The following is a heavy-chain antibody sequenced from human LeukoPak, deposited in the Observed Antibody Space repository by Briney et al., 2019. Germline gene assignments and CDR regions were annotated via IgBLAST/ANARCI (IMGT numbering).Heavy chain of an antibody. Sequence: ASVKVPCKASGYTFTGYYMHWVRQAPGQGLEWMGRVNPNSGGTNYAQKFQGRVTMTGDTSINTAYMELSRLTFDDTAVYYCARDPNYHDTSGSIGCNYWGQGTLVTVSS. CDR3: ARDPNYHDTSGSIGCNY. D-gene: IGHD3-22*01. CDR2: VNPNSGGT. CDR1: GYTFTGYY. J-gene: IGHJ4*02. V-gene: IGHV1-2*06.